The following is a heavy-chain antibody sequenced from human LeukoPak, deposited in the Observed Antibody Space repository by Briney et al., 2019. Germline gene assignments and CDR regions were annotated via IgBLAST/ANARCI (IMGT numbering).Heavy chain of an antibody. CDR3: ARDGGPGPFQDAFDI. J-gene: IGHJ3*02. CDR2: IYSGGST. Sequence: GGSLRLSCAASGFTVSSNYMSWVRQAPGKGLEWVSVIYSGGSTYYADSVKGRFTISRDNSKNTLYLQMNSLRAEDTAVYYCARDGGPGPFQDAFDIWGQGTMVTVSS. V-gene: IGHV3-53*01. D-gene: IGHD3-16*01. CDR1: GFTVSSNY.